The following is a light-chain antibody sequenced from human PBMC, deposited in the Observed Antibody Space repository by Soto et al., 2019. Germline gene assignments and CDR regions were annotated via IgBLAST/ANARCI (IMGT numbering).Light chain of an antibody. CDR2: DVN. CDR1: SSDVGGYNY. Sequence: QSALTQPRSVSGSPGQSVAISCTGTSSDVGGYNYVSWYQHHPGKAPKLMIYDVNKRPSGVPDRFSGSKSGNTASLTISGLQAEDEADYYCCSYAGTYTHYVFGTGTKLTVL. V-gene: IGLV2-11*01. CDR3: CSYAGTYTHYV. J-gene: IGLJ1*01.